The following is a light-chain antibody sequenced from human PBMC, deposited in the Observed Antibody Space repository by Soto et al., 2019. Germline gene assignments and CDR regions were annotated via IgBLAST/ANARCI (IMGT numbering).Light chain of an antibody. CDR1: TSNIGGNT. V-gene: IGLV1-44*01. CDR3: AAWDDSLNGYV. CDR2: SNS. Sequence: QSVLTPPPSTSGTPGPRGTISCSGSTSNIGGNTVNWYQQLPGTAPKLRIYSNSQRPSGVPDRFSGSKSGTSASLAISGLQSEDEADYYCAAWDDSLNGYVFGAGTKVTVL. J-gene: IGLJ1*01.